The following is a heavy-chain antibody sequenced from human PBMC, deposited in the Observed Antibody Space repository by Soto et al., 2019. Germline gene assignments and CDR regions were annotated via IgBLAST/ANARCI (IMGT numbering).Heavy chain of an antibody. CDR1: GASISGSY. V-gene: IGHV4-59*01. CDR3: ARDPTTSGYFRWFDP. Sequence: QVQLQESGPGLVKPSETLSLTCTVSGASISGSYWNWIRQPPGGGLEWIGYISNIGITNYNPSLKSRLTISVDTSKNQFSLRLDSVTAADTAVYYCARDPTTSGYFRWFDPWGQGSLVTVSS. CDR2: ISNIGIT. D-gene: IGHD5-12*01. J-gene: IGHJ5*02.